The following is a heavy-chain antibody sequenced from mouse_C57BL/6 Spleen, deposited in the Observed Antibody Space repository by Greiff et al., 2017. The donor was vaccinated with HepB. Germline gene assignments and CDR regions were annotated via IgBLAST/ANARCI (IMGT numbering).Heavy chain of an antibody. Sequence: EVKVVESGGGLVKPGGSLKLSCAASGFTFSDYGMHWVRQAPEKGLEWVAYISSGSSTIYYADTVKGRFTISRDNAKNTLFLQMTSLRSEDTAMYYCARGSQLGTWFAYWGQGTLVTVSA. J-gene: IGHJ3*01. D-gene: IGHD4-1*02. CDR2: ISSGSSTI. CDR3: ARGSQLGTWFAY. CDR1: GFTFSDYG. V-gene: IGHV5-17*01.